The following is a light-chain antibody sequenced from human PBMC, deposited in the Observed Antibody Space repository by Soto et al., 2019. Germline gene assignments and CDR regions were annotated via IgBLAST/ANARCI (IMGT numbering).Light chain of an antibody. CDR1: QSVSSTY. CDR2: GAS. V-gene: IGKV3-20*01. J-gene: IGKJ1*01. CDR3: QHYGNSQWA. Sequence: EIVLTQSPGTLSLSPGERATLSCRASQSVSSTYLAWYQQKPGQAPRLLIYGASSRATGIPDRFSGSGSGTDFTLTISRLEPEDFEVYYCQHYGNSQWAFGQGTKVDIK.